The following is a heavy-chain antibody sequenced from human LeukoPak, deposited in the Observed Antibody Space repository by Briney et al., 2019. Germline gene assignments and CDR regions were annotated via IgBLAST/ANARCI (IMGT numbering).Heavy chain of an antibody. CDR1: GFTFSSYG. CDR2: ISGSGGST. CDR3: AKDPYYDSSGYYRPHFDY. Sequence: QTGGSLRLSCAASGFTFSSYGMSWVRQAPGKGLEWVSAISGSGGSTYYAGSVKGRFTISGDNSKNTLYLQMNSLRAEDTAVYYCAKDPYYDSSGYYRPHFDYWGQGTLVTVSS. V-gene: IGHV3-23*01. J-gene: IGHJ4*02. D-gene: IGHD3-22*01.